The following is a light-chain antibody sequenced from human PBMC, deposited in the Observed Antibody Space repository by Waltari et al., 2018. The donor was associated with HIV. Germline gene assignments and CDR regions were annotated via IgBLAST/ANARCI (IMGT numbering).Light chain of an antibody. CDR1: ALPKQY. CDR2: KDT. V-gene: IGLV3-25*03. Sequence: SYELTQRPSMSVSPGQTARITCSGDALPKQYAYWYQQKPGQAPVLIIYKDTERPSGIPERFSGSNSGTIATLTISGVQAEDEAAYYCQSADSSGIYEIFGGGTKVIVL. CDR3: QSADSSGIYEI. J-gene: IGLJ2*01.